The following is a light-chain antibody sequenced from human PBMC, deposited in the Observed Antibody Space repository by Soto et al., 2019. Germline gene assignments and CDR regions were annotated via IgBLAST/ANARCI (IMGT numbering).Light chain of an antibody. V-gene: IGKV3-20*01. Sequence: IVWTQSPGTLSLSPLERASLSFMSSQSVSSSYLAWYQQKPGQAPRLLIYGASSRATGIPDRFSGSGSGTDFTLTISRLEPEDFAVYYCQQYGSSALTFGGGTKVDIK. J-gene: IGKJ4*01. CDR3: QQYGSSALT. CDR1: QSVSSSY. CDR2: GAS.